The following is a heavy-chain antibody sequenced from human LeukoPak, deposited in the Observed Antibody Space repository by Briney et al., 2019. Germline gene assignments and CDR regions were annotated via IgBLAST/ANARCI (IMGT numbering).Heavy chain of an antibody. V-gene: IGHV4-39*07. CDR1: GGSISSSSYY. CDR2: IYYSGST. Sequence: KPSETLSLTCTVSGGSISSSSYYWGWIRQPPGKGLEWIGSIYYSGSTYYNPSLKSRVAISVDTSKNQFSLKLSSVTAADTAVYYCARGSSSSRGRYYYYYYMDVWGKGTTVTVSS. J-gene: IGHJ6*03. CDR3: ARGSSSSRGRYYYYYYMDV. D-gene: IGHD6-6*01.